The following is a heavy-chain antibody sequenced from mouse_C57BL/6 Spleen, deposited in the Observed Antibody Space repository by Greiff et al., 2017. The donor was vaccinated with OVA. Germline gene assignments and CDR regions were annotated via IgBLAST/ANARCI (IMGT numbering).Heavy chain of an antibody. CDR2: IYPRDGST. D-gene: IGHD1-1*01. CDR1: GYTFTDHT. Sequence: VKLVESDAELVKPGASVKISCKVSGYTFTDHTIHWMKQRPEQGLEWIGYIYPRDGSTKYNEKFKGKATLTADKSSSRAYMQLNSLTSEDSAVYFCARAAGSSPYYYAMDYWGQGTSVTVSS. V-gene: IGHV1-78*01. J-gene: IGHJ4*01. CDR3: ARAAGSSPYYYAMDY.